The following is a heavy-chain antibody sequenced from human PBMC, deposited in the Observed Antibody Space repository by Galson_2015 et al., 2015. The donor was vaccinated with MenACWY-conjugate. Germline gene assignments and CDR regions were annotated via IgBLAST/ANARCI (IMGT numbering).Heavy chain of an antibody. J-gene: IGHJ4*02. CDR1: GFSFSDSA. D-gene: IGHD2-8*01. Sequence: SLRLSCAASGFSFSDSAMHWVRQASGKGLEWVGRIRSKRNNYATTYAASVQGRFTISRDESERTAYLHMNSLKTEDTAIYYCTSQSPLNFDYWGQGVLVTVSS. CDR2: IRSKRNNYAT. CDR3: TSQSPLNFDY. V-gene: IGHV3-73*01.